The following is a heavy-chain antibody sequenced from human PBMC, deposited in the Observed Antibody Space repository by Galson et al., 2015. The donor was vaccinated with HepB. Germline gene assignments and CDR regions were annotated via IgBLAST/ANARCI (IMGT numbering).Heavy chain of an antibody. CDR2: IFSHGGTT. Sequence: SLRLSCAASGFTFSSYAMHWVRQAPGQGLEYVSLIFSHGGTTYYADSVKGRFTVSRDNSKNTLYLQMSSLRAEDTAVYYCVKDMCSSSTCPPDYWGQGTRVTVSS. J-gene: IGHJ4*02. V-gene: IGHV3-64D*06. CDR1: GFTFSSYA. CDR3: VKDMCSSSTCPPDY. D-gene: IGHD2-2*01.